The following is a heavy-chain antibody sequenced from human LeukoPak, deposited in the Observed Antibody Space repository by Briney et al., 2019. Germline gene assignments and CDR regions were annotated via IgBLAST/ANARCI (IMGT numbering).Heavy chain of an antibody. CDR3: AREGSYSSGWYYAFDI. V-gene: IGHV3-48*04. D-gene: IGHD6-19*01. CDR1: GFTFSTYS. CDR2: ISSSSSSI. Sequence: GGSLRLSCAASGFTFSTYSMNWVRQAPGKGLEWVSYISSSSSSIYYADSVKGRFTISRDNAKNSLYLQMNSLRAKDTAVYYCAREGSYSSGWYYAFDIWGQGTMVTVSS. J-gene: IGHJ3*02.